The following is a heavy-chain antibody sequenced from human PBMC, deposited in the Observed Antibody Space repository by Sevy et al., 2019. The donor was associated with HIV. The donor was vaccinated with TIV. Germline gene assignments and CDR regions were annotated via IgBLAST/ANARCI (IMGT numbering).Heavy chain of an antibody. J-gene: IGHJ4*02. Sequence: GGSLRLSCAASGFTFSDHYMEWVRQAPGKGLEWVGRIRNKADSYTTEYAASVKGGFTISRDDSKNSVYLLMNSLKTEDTAVYYCATHAGIAAAGRVFDYWGQGTLVTVSS. D-gene: IGHD6-13*01. CDR2: IRNKADSYTT. V-gene: IGHV3-72*01. CDR1: GFTFSDHY. CDR3: ATHAGIAAAGRVFDY.